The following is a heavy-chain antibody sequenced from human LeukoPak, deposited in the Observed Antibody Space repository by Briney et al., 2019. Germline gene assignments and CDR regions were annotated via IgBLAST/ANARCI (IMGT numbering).Heavy chain of an antibody. CDR2: IKQDGSEK. Sequence: PGGSLRLSCVASGFTFSSYWMSWVRQAPGKGLEWVANIKQDGSEKYYVDSVKGRFTISRDNANNSLYLHMNSLRAEDTAVYYCARQWIQLWPLDYWGQGTLVTVSS. CDR1: GFTFSSYW. J-gene: IGHJ4*02. CDR3: ARQWIQLWPLDY. D-gene: IGHD5-18*01. V-gene: IGHV3-7*03.